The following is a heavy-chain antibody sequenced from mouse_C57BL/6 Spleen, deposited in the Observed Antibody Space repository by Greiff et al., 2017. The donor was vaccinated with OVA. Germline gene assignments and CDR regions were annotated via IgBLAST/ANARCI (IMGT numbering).Heavy chain of an antibody. CDR1: GFTFSSYA. V-gene: IGHV5-4*01. CDR3: ARAYSNYDWYFDV. Sequence: VQLKESGGGLVKPGGSLKLSCAASGFTFSSYAMSWVRQTPEKRLEWVATISDGGSYTYYPDNVKGRFTISRDNAKNNLYLQMSHLKSEDTAMYYCARAYSNYDWYFDVWGTGTTVTVSS. CDR2: ISDGGSYT. J-gene: IGHJ1*03. D-gene: IGHD2-5*01.